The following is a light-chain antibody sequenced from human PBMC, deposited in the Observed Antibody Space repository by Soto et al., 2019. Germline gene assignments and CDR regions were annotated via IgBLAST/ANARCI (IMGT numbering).Light chain of an antibody. V-gene: IGLV7-46*01. CDR3: LLSYRSEAV. J-gene: IGLJ7*01. Sequence: QAVVTQEPSLTVSPGGTVTLTCGSSTGAVTSGHYPYWFQQKPGQAPRTLIYDTSNKHSWTPARFSGSLLGGKAALTLSGAQPEDEADYYCLLSYRSEAVFGGGTQLTVL. CDR1: TGAVTSGHY. CDR2: DTS.